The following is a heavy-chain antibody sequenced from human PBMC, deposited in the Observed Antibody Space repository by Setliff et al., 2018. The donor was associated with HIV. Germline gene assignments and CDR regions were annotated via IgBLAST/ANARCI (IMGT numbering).Heavy chain of an antibody. V-gene: IGHV4-38-2*01. D-gene: IGHD6-13*01. J-gene: IGHJ4*02. CDR3: ARHESGRSSSWSNFDY. Sequence: PSETLSLTCAVSGYSIRSGYYWGWIRQPPGKGLEWIGSIYHSGSTYYNPSLKSRVSISVDTSKNQFSLKLSSVTAADTAVYYCARHESGRSSSWSNFDYWGQGTLVTV. CDR1: GYSIRSGYY. CDR2: IYHSGST.